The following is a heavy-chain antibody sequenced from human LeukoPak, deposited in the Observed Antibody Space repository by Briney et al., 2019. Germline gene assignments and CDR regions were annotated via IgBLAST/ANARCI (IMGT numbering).Heavy chain of an antibody. CDR1: GFTFTSYA. CDR2: ISYDGSNK. D-gene: IGHD6-19*01. Sequence: PGRSLRLSCAASGFTFTSYAMHWVRQAQGKGLEWVAVISYDGSNKYNADSVKGRFTISRDNSKNTLYLQMNSLRAEDTAVYYCARDASEVAYYYMDAWGKGTTVTVSS. J-gene: IGHJ6*03. V-gene: IGHV3-30*01. CDR3: ARDASEVAYYYMDA.